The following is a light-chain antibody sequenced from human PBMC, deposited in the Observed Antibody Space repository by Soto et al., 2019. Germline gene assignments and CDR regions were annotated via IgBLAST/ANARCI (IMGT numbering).Light chain of an antibody. Sequence: DIQMTQSPSTLSAPVGDRVIITCRASQSMSSWLAWYQQKPGKAPNLLIYRASTLKSGIPSRFSGSGSGTEFTLTISSLQPDDFATYYCQRYDRASWTFGQGTKVEIK. J-gene: IGKJ1*01. CDR3: QRYDRASWT. V-gene: IGKV1-5*03. CDR2: RAS. CDR1: QSMSSW.